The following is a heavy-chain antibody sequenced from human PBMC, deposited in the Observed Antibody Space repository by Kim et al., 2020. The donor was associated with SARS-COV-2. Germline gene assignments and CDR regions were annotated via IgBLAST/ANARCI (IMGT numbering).Heavy chain of an antibody. J-gene: IGHJ3*02. V-gene: IGHV4-61*01. Sequence: SETLSLTCTVSGGSVSSGSYYWSWIRQPPGKGLEWIGYIYYSGSTNYNPSLKSRVTISVDTSKNQFSLKLSSVTAADTAVYYCARNSTPRDAFDIWGQGTMVTVSS. D-gene: IGHD2-2*01. CDR2: IYYSGST. CDR1: GGSVSSGSYY. CDR3: ARNSTPRDAFDI.